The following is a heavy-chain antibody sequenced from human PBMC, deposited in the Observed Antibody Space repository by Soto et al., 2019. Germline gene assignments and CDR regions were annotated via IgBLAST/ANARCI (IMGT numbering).Heavy chain of an antibody. CDR1: GNSIRSGSYY. CDR2: IHHSGST. J-gene: IGHJ4*02. V-gene: IGHV4-31*11. D-gene: IGHD3-10*01. CDR3: ARGSMATLYFDY. Sequence: SETRSITGALSGNSIRSGSYYLKWIRQHPGKGLEWIGYIHHSGSTYYNPSLKSRLAISVDTSKNQFSLKVSSVTAADTAVYYCARGSMATLYFDYWGQGALVTVSS.